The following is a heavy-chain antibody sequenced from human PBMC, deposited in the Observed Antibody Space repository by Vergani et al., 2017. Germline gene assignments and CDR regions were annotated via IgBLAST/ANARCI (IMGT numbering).Heavy chain of an antibody. CDR2: MNPNSGNT. Sequence: QVQLVPSGAEVKTPGASVKVSCKASGYTFTSYDINWVRQATGQGLEWMGWMNPNSGNTGYAQKFQGRVTMTRNTSISTAYMELSSLRSEDTAVYYCAGGEPFYYDRSGYYYYFDYWGQGTLVTVSS. D-gene: IGHD3-22*01. CDR1: GYTFTSYD. V-gene: IGHV1-8*01. CDR3: AGGEPFYYDRSGYYYYFDY. J-gene: IGHJ4*02.